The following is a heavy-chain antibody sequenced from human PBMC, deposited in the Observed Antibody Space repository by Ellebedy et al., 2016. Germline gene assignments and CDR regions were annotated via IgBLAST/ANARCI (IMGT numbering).Heavy chain of an antibody. CDR3: TRDGREWSRDY. D-gene: IGHD2-8*01. CDR1: GLTVSSFF. CDR2: MRGDGAKT. J-gene: IGHJ4*02. Sequence: GGSLRLSXAPSGLTVSSFFMGWVRQAPGKGLEWVSTMRGDGAKTHLADSVKGRFTISRDNAMNSVYLQLNRLSVDDTAVYYCTRDGREWSRDYWGQGTLVTVSS. V-gene: IGHV3-23*01.